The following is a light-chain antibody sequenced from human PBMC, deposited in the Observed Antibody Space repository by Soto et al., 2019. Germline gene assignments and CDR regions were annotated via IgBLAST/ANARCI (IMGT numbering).Light chain of an antibody. V-gene: IGLV2-14*01. CDR3: SSYTSSSTRV. CDR1: SSDVGGYNY. Sequence: QSALTQPASVSGSPGQSITISCTGTSSDVGGYNYVSWYQQHPGKAPKLMIYEVSNRPSGVSNRFSDSKSGNTASLTISGVQAEHAAYYYSSSYTSSSTRVFGRGTKLTVL. J-gene: IGLJ3*02. CDR2: EVS.